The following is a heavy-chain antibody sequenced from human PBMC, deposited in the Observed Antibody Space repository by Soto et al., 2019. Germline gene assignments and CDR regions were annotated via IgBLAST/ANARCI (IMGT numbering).Heavy chain of an antibody. CDR3: ARISVDVPE. J-gene: IGHJ4*02. CDR2: IDPKSGGT. D-gene: IGHD5-12*01. V-gene: IGHV1-2*02. CDR1: GPTFIAYY. Sequence: QLVQSGAEVKKPGASVKVSCKTSGPTFIAYYIHCVRQAPGQGLEWLGWIDPKSGGTTYEQKFLGKVTMTRDTSINPAYMELNTLTSDHTALYYCARISVDVPEWGQGTLISVSS.